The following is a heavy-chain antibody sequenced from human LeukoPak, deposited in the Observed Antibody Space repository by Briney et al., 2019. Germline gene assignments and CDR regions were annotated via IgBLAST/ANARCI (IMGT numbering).Heavy chain of an antibody. D-gene: IGHD2-2*01. CDR3: AKDGSWGDYQFYFCMDV. V-gene: IGHV3-23*01. CDR1: GFTFGSFA. J-gene: IGHJ6*03. CDR2: ISGSGYYT. Sequence: PGGSLRLSCEASGFTFGSFAMSWVRQAPGKGLEWVSGISGSGYYTYYADSVKGRFTISRDNSKNTLYIEMNSLRAEDTALYFCAKDGSWGDYQFYFCMDVWGKGTTVTVSS.